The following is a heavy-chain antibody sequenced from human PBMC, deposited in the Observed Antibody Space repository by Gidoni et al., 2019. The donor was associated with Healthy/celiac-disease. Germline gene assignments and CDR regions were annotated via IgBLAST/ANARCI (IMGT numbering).Heavy chain of an antibody. CDR1: GGSISSSSYY. Sequence: QLQLQESGPGLVKPSETLSLTCTVSGGSISSSSYYWGWIRQPPGKGLEWIGSIYYSGSTYYNPSLKSRVTISVDTSKNQFSLKLSSVTAADTAVYYCATPVKGDYGDYGDTSGGAAFDIWGQGTMVTVSS. CDR3: ATPVKGDYGDYGDTSGGAAFDI. D-gene: IGHD4-17*01. V-gene: IGHV4-39*01. J-gene: IGHJ3*02. CDR2: IYYSGST.